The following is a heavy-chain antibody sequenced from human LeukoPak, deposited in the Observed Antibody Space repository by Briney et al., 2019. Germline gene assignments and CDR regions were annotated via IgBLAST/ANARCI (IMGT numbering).Heavy chain of an antibody. CDR3: ARGGHGWFEP. J-gene: IGHJ5*02. CDR1: GFNFSSYW. Sequence: PGGSLRLSCAASGFNFSSYWMAWVRQAPRKGLEWVANIMQYGSELYYVDAVKGRFPISRDNAKRSLYLQMNSLRAEDPAVYYCARGGHGWFEPWGQGTLVPVSS. V-gene: IGHV3-7*05. CDR2: IMQYGSEL.